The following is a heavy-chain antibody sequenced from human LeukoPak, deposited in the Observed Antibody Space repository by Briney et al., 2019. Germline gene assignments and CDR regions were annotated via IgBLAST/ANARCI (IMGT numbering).Heavy chain of an antibody. D-gene: IGHD3-9*01. Sequence: PSETLSLTCAVYGGSFSGYYWSWIRQPPGKGLEWIGEINHSGSTNHNPSLKSRVTISVDTSKNQFSLKLSSVTAADTAVYYCARLTSFILTGYQNWGQGTLVTVSS. CDR1: GGSFSGYY. J-gene: IGHJ4*02. CDR3: ARLTSFILTGYQN. V-gene: IGHV4-34*01. CDR2: INHSGST.